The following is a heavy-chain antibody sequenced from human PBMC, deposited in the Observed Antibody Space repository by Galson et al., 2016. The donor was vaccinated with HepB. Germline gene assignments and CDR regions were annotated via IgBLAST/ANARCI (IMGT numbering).Heavy chain of an antibody. CDR2: IFYGGTT. V-gene: IGHV3-53*01. CDR3: AGTSYRECTCTRCVNFRYYYLCMDV. Sequence: SLRLSCAASGFTVSNYDMSWVRQAPGKGLEWVSVIFYGGTTYYADSVEGRFTISRDDSMNTLYLQMNSLTAEDTAVYFCAGTSYRECTCTRCVNFRYYYLCMDVWGKGTSVTVSS. CDR1: GFTVSNYD. D-gene: IGHD2-8*01. J-gene: IGHJ6*04.